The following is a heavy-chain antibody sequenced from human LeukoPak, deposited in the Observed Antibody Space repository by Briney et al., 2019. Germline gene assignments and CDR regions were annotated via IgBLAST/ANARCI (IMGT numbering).Heavy chain of an antibody. Sequence: SETLSLTCAVYGGSFGGYYWSWIRQPPGKGLEWIGEINHSGSTNYNPSLKSRVTISVDTSKNQFSLKLSSVTAADTAVYYCARGQGDYGDYEGGGDYWGQGTLVTVSS. V-gene: IGHV4-34*01. CDR1: GGSFGGYY. CDR2: INHSGST. J-gene: IGHJ4*02. D-gene: IGHD4-17*01. CDR3: ARGQGDYGDYEGGGDY.